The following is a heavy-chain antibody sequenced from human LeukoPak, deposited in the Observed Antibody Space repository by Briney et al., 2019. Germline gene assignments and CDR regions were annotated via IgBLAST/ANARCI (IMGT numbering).Heavy chain of an antibody. Sequence: SETLSLTCTVSGGSISSYYWSWIRQPPGKGLEWIGYIYYSGSTNYNPSLKSRVTISVDTSKNQFSLKLSSVTAADTAVYYCARGAYDYVWGSYLYPSIFDYWGQGTLVTVSS. CDR3: ARGAYDYVWGSYLYPSIFDY. V-gene: IGHV4-59*12. CDR2: IYYSGST. CDR1: GGSISSYY. J-gene: IGHJ4*02. D-gene: IGHD3-16*02.